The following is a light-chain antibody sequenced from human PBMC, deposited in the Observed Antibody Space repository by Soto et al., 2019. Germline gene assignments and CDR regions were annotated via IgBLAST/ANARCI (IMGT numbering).Light chain of an antibody. CDR1: QSISSW. Sequence: DIHMTQSPSSLSASVGDIFTITCRASQSISSWLAWYQQKQGKAPKLLVYKASHLESGVPSRLRGSGYGTELTLTISSMKNGDYATYYCQHYNSYTWTFGQGTKVDIK. CDR3: QHYNSYTWT. V-gene: IGKV1-5*03. CDR2: KAS. J-gene: IGKJ1*01.